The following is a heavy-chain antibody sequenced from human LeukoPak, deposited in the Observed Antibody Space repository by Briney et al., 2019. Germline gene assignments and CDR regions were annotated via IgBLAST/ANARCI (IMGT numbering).Heavy chain of an antibody. D-gene: IGHD3-10*01. J-gene: IGHJ4*02. Sequence: PGGSLRLSCAASGFIFSGSAIHWVRQASGKGLEWVGRIRSKANSYATAYAASVEGRFTISRDDSKNTAYLQMNSLRAEDTAVYYCARDTPGWNYGSGSYYNVPDYWGQGTLVTVSS. CDR2: IRSKANSYAT. CDR3: ARDTPGWNYGSGSYYNVPDY. CDR1: GFIFSGSA. V-gene: IGHV3-73*01.